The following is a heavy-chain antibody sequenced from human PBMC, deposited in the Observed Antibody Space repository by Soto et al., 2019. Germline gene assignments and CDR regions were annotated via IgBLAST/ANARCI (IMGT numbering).Heavy chain of an antibody. CDR2: ISYDGSNK. V-gene: IGHV3-30*18. CDR3: AKDLGTYYYDSEPDY. CDR1: GFTFSSYG. Sequence: QMQLVESGGGVVQPGRSLRLSCAASGFTFSSYGMYWVRQAPGKGLEWVAVISYDGSNKYYADSVKGRFTISRDNSKNTLYLQMNSLRAEDTAVYYCAKDLGTYYYDSEPDYWGQGTLVTVSS. J-gene: IGHJ4*02. D-gene: IGHD3-22*01.